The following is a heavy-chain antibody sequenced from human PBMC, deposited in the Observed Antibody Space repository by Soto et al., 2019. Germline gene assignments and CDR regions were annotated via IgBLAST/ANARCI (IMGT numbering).Heavy chain of an antibody. V-gene: IGHV5-51*01. CDR2: IYPGDSDT. CDR3: ARTTKRETVVTWFKPTPGDCFDY. J-gene: IGHJ4*01. D-gene: IGHD2-21*02. Sequence: PGESLKISCQGSGYSFTNYWIAWVRQMPGKGLEWMGIIYPGDSDTRYSPSFQGQVTISADKSISTAYLQWTSLKASATAMYYCARTTKRETVVTWFKPTPGDCFDYWGPGTPATVSS. CDR1: GYSFTNYW.